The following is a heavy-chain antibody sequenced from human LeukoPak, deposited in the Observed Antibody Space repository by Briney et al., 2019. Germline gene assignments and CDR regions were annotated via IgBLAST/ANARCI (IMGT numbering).Heavy chain of an antibody. D-gene: IGHD5-18*01. CDR2: VYSSGST. CDR1: GGSISGGSYF. V-gene: IGHV4-61*02. J-gene: IGHJ5*02. Sequence: SQTLSLTCTVSGGSISGGSYFWSWIRQPAGEGLEWIGRVYSSGSTYYNPSLESRVTMSVDTSKNQFSLRLSSVTAADTAVYYCARGRLQRDWFDPWGQGTLVTVSS. CDR3: ARGRLQRDWFDP.